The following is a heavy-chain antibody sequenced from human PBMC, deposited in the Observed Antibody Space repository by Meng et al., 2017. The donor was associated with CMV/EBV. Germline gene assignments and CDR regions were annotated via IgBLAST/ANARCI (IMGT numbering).Heavy chain of an antibody. CDR2: ISAYNGNT. J-gene: IGHJ4*02. V-gene: IGHV1-18*01. CDR1: GYTFTSYG. Sequence: ASVKVSCKASGYTFTSYGISWVRQAPGQGLEWMGWISAYNGNTNYAQKLQGRVTMTTDTSTSTAYMELRSLRSDDTAVYYFARDKGDYYDSSGYSLGSHHGPLDYWGQGTLVTVSS. CDR3: ARDKGDYYDSSGYSLGSHHGPLDY. D-gene: IGHD3-22*01.